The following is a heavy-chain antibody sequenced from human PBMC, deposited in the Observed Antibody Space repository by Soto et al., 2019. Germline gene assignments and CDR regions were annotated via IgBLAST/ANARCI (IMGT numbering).Heavy chain of an antibody. J-gene: IGHJ4*02. V-gene: IGHV4-39*01. CDR2: IYYSGST. CDR1: GGSISSSSYY. Sequence: PSETLSLTCTVSGGSISSSSYYWGWIRQPPGKGLEWIGSIYYSGSTYYNPSLKSRVTISVDTSKNQFSLKLSSVTAADTSLYYCAGYMAEAGEGDRYWGREPWSPSPQ. CDR3: AGYMAEAGEGDRY. D-gene: IGHD6-13*01.